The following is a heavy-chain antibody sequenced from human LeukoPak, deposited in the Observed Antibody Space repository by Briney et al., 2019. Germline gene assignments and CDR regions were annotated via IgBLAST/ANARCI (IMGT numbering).Heavy chain of an antibody. Sequence: SETLSLTCTVSGGSISSGSYYWSWIRQPAGKGLEWIGRIYTSGSTNSNPSLKSRVTISVDTSKNQFSLKLSSVTAADTAVYYCARETDHWGQGTLVTVSS. CDR2: IYTSGST. CDR1: GGSISSGSYY. CDR3: ARETDH. J-gene: IGHJ4*02. V-gene: IGHV4-61*02.